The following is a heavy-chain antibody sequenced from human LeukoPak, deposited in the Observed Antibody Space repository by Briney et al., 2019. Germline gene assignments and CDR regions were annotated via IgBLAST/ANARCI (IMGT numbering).Heavy chain of an antibody. J-gene: IGHJ4*02. CDR3: ARIGHEDYYFDY. CDR1: GGSISSYY. V-gene: IGHV4-59*01. Sequence: SGTLSLTCTVSGGSISSYYWSWIRQPPGKGLEWIGYIYYSGSTNYNPSLKGRVTISVDTSKNQFSLKLSSVTAADTAVYYCARIGHEDYYFDYWGQGTLVTVSS. CDR2: IYYSGST.